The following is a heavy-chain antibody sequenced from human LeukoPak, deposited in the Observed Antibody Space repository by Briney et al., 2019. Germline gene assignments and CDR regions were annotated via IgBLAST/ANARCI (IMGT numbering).Heavy chain of an antibody. V-gene: IGHV3-48*02. CDR1: GFTFSIYT. Sequence: GGSLRLSCGASGFTFSIYTMNWVRQAPGKGLDWVSSISSTSSTISYADSVKGRFTISRDNAKNSLYLQMNSLRDEDTAVYYCARSRGFDYWGQGTLVTVSS. J-gene: IGHJ4*02. CDR3: ARSRGFDY. CDR2: ISSTSSTI. D-gene: IGHD3-10*01.